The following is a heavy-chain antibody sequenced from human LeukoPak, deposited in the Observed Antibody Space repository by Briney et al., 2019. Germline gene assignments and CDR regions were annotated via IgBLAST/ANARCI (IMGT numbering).Heavy chain of an antibody. CDR2: IYTSGST. J-gene: IGHJ5*02. Sequence: SEALSLTCTVSGGSISSYYWSWIRQPPGKGLEWIGYIYTSGSTNYNPSLKSRVTISVDTSKNQFSLKLSSVTAADTAVYYCARFQDWFDPWGQGTLVTVSS. CDR1: GGSISSYY. CDR3: ARFQDWFDP. V-gene: IGHV4-4*09.